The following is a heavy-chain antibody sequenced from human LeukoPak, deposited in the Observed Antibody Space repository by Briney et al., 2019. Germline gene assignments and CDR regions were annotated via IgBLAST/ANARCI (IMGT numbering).Heavy chain of an antibody. D-gene: IGHD3-10*01. J-gene: IGHJ4*02. CDR3: ARQEQPGREGYFDY. CDR2: IYYSGST. CDR1: GGSISSSSYY. V-gene: IGHV4-39*01. Sequence: SSETLSLTCTVSGGSISSSSYYWGWIRQPPGKGLEWIGSIYYSGSTYYNPSLKSRVTISVDTSKNQFSLKLSSVTAADTAVYYCARQEQPGREGYFDYWGQGTLVTVSS.